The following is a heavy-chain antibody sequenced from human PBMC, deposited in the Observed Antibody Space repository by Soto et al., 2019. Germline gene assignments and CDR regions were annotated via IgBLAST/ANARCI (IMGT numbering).Heavy chain of an antibody. CDR2: ISGSGGST. D-gene: IGHD5-12*01. CDR3: AKASGPTIWSGYVSTD. CDR1: GFTFNLYG. J-gene: IGHJ4*02. Sequence: EVQLLESGGALVQPGGSLRLSCTASGFTFNLYGMTWVRQAPGKGLEWVSAISGSGGSTYYADSVQGRFTISRDNSKGALYLQLNSLRPEDTATYFCAKASGPTIWSGYVSTDWGQGTLVTVSS. V-gene: IGHV3-23*01.